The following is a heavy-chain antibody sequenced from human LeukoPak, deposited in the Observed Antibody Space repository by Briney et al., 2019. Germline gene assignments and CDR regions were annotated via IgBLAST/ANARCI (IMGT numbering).Heavy chain of an antibody. Sequence: ASVKVSCKASGYTFTSYDINWVRQATGQGLEWMGWINPNSGGTNYAQKFQGRVTMTRDTSISTAYMELSRLRSDDTAVYYCARVRGIMITRRVGAFDIWGQGTMVTVSS. J-gene: IGHJ3*02. V-gene: IGHV1-2*02. CDR3: ARVRGIMITRRVGAFDI. D-gene: IGHD3-16*01. CDR1: GYTFTSYD. CDR2: INPNSGGT.